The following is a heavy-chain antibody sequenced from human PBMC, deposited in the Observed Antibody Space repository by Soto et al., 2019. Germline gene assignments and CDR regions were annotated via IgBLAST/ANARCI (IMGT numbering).Heavy chain of an antibody. V-gene: IGHV1-69*06. Sequence: QVQLVQSGAEVKKPGSPVKVSCEASGGTFSGHAISWVRQAPGQGPEWMGGLIPLFGTTQHAQNFQDRITTTADKSTSTAYMELTSLRFEDMAIYYCARGPNWGYRFDSWGQGTLVTVSS. D-gene: IGHD7-27*01. J-gene: IGHJ4*02. CDR3: ARGPNWGYRFDS. CDR2: LIPLFGTT. CDR1: GGTFSGHA.